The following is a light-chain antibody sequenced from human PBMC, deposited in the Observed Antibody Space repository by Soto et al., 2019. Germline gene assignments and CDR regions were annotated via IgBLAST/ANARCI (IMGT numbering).Light chain of an antibody. CDR2: SNN. CDR3: ATWDDSLL. CDR1: SSNIGANL. J-gene: IGLJ2*01. V-gene: IGLV1-44*01. Sequence: QSVLTQPTSASGTPGQRVTISCSGSSSNIGANLVNWYQQFPGTAPKLLIYSNNQRPSGVPDRFSGSKSDTSASLAISGLQSEDEADYYCATWDDSLLFGGGTKVTVL.